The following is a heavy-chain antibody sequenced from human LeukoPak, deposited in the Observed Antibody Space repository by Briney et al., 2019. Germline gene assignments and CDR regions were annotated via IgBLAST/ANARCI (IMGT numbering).Heavy chain of an antibody. J-gene: IGHJ3*02. V-gene: IGHV4-59*02. D-gene: IGHD1-26*01. CDR3: VRDWEGFNFDI. Sequence: SETLSLTCTVSGGSVRSYHWSWIRQSPGEGLEWIAYIHNSGGTRYNPSLQSRVTISVDTSKNQFSLKLRFVTAADTAVYYCVRDWEGFNFDIWGQGTMVTVSS. CDR2: IHNSGGT. CDR1: GGSVRSYH.